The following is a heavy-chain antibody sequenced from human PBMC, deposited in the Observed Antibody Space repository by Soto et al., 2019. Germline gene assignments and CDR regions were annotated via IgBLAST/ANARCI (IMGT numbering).Heavy chain of an antibody. CDR1: GGTFRSYA. CDR2: IIPMFGTP. J-gene: IGHJ6*02. Sequence: QVQLVQSGAEVKKPGSSVKVSCKASGGTFRSYAISWVRQAPGQGLEWMGGIIPMFGTPNYAQKFQGRVTITADESTRTAYMDLSGLRSEDTAVYYCARARVVVAANYYYYAMDAWGQGTTVTVS. CDR3: ARARVVVAANYYYYAMDA. V-gene: IGHV1-69*12. D-gene: IGHD2-15*01.